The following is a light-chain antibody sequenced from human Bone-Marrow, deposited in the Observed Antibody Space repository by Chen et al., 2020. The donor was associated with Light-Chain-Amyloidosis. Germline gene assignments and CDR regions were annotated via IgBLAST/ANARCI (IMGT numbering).Light chain of an antibody. V-gene: IGLV3-21*03. Sequence: SYVLTQPTSVSVAPGTTARITCGGNNIGSKSLHWYQKRPGQAPVLVVYDDEYRPSGIPERFSGSNYGNTGTRTISRVEGGEEAEYYWQVWDGRSDRWVFGGGTKLTV. J-gene: IGLJ3*02. CDR3: QVWDGRSDRWV. CDR1: NIGSKS. CDR2: DDE.